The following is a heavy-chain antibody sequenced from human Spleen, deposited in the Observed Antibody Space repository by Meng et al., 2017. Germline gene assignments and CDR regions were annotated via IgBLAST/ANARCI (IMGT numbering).Heavy chain of an antibody. CDR1: GFTFSNYV. V-gene: IGHV3-23*04. J-gene: IGHJ4*01. D-gene: IGHD4-11*01. CDR2: ITTSGGAT. CDR3: VPRTTYFDS. Sequence: EVQLVESGGGLVQPGGSLRLSCAASGFTFSNYVMGWVRQAPGKGLEWVSSITTSGGATYYADSVKGRLTISRDNSKNTLYLQMNSLRAEDTAVYYCVPRTTYFDSWGLAPWSPSPQ.